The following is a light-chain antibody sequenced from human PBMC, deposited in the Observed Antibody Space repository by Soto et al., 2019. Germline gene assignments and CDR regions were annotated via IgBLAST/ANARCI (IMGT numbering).Light chain of an antibody. CDR1: XXVSSY. CDR2: DAS. CDR3: QQRSNWPPLYT. J-gene: IGKJ2*01. V-gene: IGKV3-11*01. Sequence: TQSPATLSLSPGERATLSXXXXXXVSSYLAWYHQKPSQAPRLLIYDASNRATGIPARFSGSGSGTDFTLTISSLEPEDFAVYYCQQRSNWPPLYTFGQGTKLEIK.